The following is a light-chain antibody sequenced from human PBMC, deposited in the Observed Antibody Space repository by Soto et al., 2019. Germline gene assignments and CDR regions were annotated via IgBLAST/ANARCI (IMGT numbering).Light chain of an antibody. CDR1: QSISSW. J-gene: IGKJ1*01. V-gene: IGKV1-5*01. CDR3: QQYENYWT. CDR2: DAS. Sequence: DIQMTQSHSTLSATAGDRVTITCRASQSISSWLACYQQKPGKAPKLLIYDASNLESGVPSRFSGSGSGTEFTLTIRNLKPDDIATYYCQQYENYWTFCQVTKLDIK.